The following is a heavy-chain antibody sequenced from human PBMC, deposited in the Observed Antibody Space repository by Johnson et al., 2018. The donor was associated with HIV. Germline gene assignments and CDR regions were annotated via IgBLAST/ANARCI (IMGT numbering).Heavy chain of an antibody. Sequence: QVQLVESGGGVVQPGRSQRLSCAASGFTFSSYPMHWVRQAPGKGLEWVAVISFAGDNKSYADSVKGRFTISRDNSKKPLYLQMNSLRAEDTAVYYCARDGYKRISAFDIWGQGTMVTVSS. CDR3: ARDGYKRISAFDI. CDR2: ISFAGDNK. CDR1: GFTFSSYP. V-gene: IGHV3-30-3*01. D-gene: IGHD5-24*01. J-gene: IGHJ3*02.